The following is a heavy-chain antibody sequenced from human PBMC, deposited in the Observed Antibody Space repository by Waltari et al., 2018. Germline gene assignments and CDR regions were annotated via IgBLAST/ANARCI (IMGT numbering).Heavy chain of an antibody. CDR1: GFTFDDYT. V-gene: IGHV3-43*01. Sequence: EVQLVESGGVVVQPGGSLRLSCAASGFTFDDYTMHWVRQPPGKGLEWVSLISWDGGSTYYADSVKGRCTISRDNSKNSLYLQMNSLRTEDTALYYCAKDRHDYGDYYFDYWGQGTLVTVSS. D-gene: IGHD4-17*01. CDR3: AKDRHDYGDYYFDY. CDR2: ISWDGGST. J-gene: IGHJ4*02.